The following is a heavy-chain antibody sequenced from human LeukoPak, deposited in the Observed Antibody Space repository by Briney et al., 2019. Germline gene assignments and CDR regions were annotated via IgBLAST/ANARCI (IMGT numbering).Heavy chain of an antibody. CDR1: GFTFSGYS. J-gene: IGHJ3*02. CDR2: ISSSSSYI. D-gene: IGHD3-22*01. CDR3: ARDRGYYDSSGYGAFDI. V-gene: IGHV3-21*01. Sequence: GGSLRLSCAASGFTFSGYSMNWVRQAPGKGLEWVSSISSSSSYIYYADSVKGRFTISRDNAKNSLYLQMNSLRAEDTAVYYCARDRGYYDSSGYGAFDIWGQGTMVTVSS.